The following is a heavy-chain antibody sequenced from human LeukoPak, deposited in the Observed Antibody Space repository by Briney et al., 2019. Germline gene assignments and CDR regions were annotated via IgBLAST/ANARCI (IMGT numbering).Heavy chain of an antibody. CDR3: ARGIAATGHAFDI. CDR2: IYYSGST. J-gene: IGHJ3*02. Sequence: SETLSLTCTVSGGSISSSSYYWGWIRQPPGKGLEWIGSIYYSGSTYYNPSLKSRVTISVDTSKNQFSLKLSSVTAADTAVYYCARGIAATGHAFDIWGQGTMVTVSS. CDR1: GGSISSSSYY. V-gene: IGHV4-39*07. D-gene: IGHD6-13*01.